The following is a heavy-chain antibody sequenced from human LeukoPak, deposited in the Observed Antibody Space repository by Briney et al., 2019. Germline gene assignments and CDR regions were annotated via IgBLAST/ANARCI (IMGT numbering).Heavy chain of an antibody. CDR3: VRDRNPHYGMDV. Sequence: GGSLRLSCAASGLTFSNFWMSWVRQAPGKGLEWVANIKQGGSEKYYVDSVKGRFTISRDNAKNSLYLQMNSLRVEDTAMYYCVRDRNPHYGMDVWGQGTTVTVSS. V-gene: IGHV3-7*03. CDR2: IKQGGSEK. J-gene: IGHJ6*02. D-gene: IGHD2/OR15-2a*01. CDR1: GLTFSNFW.